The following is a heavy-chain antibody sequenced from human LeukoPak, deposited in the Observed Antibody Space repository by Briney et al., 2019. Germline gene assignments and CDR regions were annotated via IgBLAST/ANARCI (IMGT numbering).Heavy chain of an antibody. D-gene: IGHD2-15*01. CDR3: GRDLCSGCMCYARAIPCDY. J-gene: IGHJ4*02. Sequence: ASVKVSCKASGYTFTSYSISWVRHAPGQGLEWMGWINAYTGNTNYARKLQGRVTMTTDTSTSTAYMELRSLRSDDTDAYYCGRDLCSGCMCYARAIPCDYWGQGSLVTVSS. CDR2: INAYTGNT. CDR1: GYTFTSYS. V-gene: IGHV1-18*01.